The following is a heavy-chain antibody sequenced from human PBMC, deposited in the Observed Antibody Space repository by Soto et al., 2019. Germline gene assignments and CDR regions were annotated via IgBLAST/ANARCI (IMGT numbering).Heavy chain of an antibody. D-gene: IGHD5-18*01. V-gene: IGHV1-18*04. J-gene: IGHJ6*02. CDR3: AGDLNSRSYYYYGMDV. CDR1: GYTFTSYG. CDR2: NSAYNGKT. Sequence: GASVKVSCKASGYTFTSYGISWVRQAPGQGLEWMGWNSAYNGKTKYAQKLQGRVTMTTDTSTSTAYMELRSLRSDDKAVYYCAGDLNSRSYYYYGMDVWGQGTTVTVYS.